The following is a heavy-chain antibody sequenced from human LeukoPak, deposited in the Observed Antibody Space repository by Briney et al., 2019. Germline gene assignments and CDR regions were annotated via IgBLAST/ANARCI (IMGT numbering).Heavy chain of an antibody. CDR3: ARLHLDFSGAMDV. V-gene: IGHV5-51*01. CDR2: IYPGDSDT. CDR1: XTSYW. J-gene: IGHJ6*02. Sequence: XTSYWIGGXRQMPGKGXEXMGIIYPGDSDTRYSPSFQGQVTISADKSISTAYLQWSSLKASDTAMYYCARLHLDFSGAMDVWGQGTTVTVSS. D-gene: IGHD3-3*01.